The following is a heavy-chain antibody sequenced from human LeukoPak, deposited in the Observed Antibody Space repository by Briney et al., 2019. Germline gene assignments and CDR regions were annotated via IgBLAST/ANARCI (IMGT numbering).Heavy chain of an antibody. CDR2: INPEGNTP. D-gene: IGHD3/OR15-3a*01. CDR1: GFTFSTYW. CDR3: VFFYTGLKIPY. V-gene: IGHV3-74*01. Sequence: GAQRLSCAASGFTFSTYWMHWVRQAPGKGLVWVSTINPEGNTPTYANSVKGRFTLSRDNAKNTLLLQMDSLRAEDTAIYYCVFFYTGLKIPYWGQGALVSVSS. J-gene: IGHJ4*02.